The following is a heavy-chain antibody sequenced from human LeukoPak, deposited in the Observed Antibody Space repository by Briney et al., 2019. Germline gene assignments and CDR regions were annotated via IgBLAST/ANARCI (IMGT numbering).Heavy chain of an antibody. J-gene: IGHJ4*02. CDR1: GFTVSSNY. CDR2: IYSGGST. D-gene: IGHD2-15*01. V-gene: IGHV3-53*01. Sequence: GGSLRLSCAASGFTVSSNYMSWVRQAPGKGLEWVSVIYSGGSTYYADSVKGRFTISRDNSKNTLYLQMNSQRAEDTAVYYCARGSCSGGSCYDYWGQGTLVTVSS. CDR3: ARGSCSGGSCYDY.